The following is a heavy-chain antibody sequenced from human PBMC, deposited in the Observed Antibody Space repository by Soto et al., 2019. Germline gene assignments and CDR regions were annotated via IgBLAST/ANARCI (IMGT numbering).Heavy chain of an antibody. Sequence: SETLSLTCAVYGGSFSGYYWSWIRQPPGKGLEWIGEINHSGGTNYNPSLKSRVTISVDTSKNQFSLKLSSVTAADTAVYYCARGRDYGRWFDPWGQGTLVTVS. D-gene: IGHD3-10*01. CDR3: ARGRDYGRWFDP. V-gene: IGHV4-34*01. CDR2: INHSGGT. J-gene: IGHJ5*02. CDR1: GGSFSGYY.